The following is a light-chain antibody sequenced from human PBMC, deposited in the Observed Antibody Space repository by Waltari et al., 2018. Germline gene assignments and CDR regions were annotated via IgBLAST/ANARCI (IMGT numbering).Light chain of an antibody. J-gene: IGKJ2*02. CDR3: QQYGTSPRT. CDR1: QSVTTY. V-gene: IGKV3-20*01. CDR2: GAS. Sequence: EIVLTQSTGTLSLSPGERATLSCRASQSVTTYLAWYQQKPGQAPRLLIYGASSRATGIPDRFSGSGSGTDFTLTISRLEPEDFAVYYCQQYGTSPRTFGQGTKLEIK.